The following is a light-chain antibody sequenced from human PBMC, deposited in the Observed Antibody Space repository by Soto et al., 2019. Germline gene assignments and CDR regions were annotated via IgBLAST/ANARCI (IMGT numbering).Light chain of an antibody. V-gene: IGKV3-20*01. Sequence: EVVLTQSPVTLSLSPGERANLSCRASQSVSTSFLAWYQQKLGQAPRLLIYGASTRAAGIPDRFSGSGSGTDFTLTITRLEPEDSAVYFCQQYTGPPTTLGQGTRLEIK. CDR1: QSVSTSF. J-gene: IGKJ5*01. CDR2: GAS. CDR3: QQYTGPPTT.